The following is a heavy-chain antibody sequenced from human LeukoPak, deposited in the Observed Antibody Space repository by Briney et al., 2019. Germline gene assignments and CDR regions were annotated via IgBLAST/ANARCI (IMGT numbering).Heavy chain of an antibody. CDR3: AKDKWDIMIVGPFDY. D-gene: IGHD3-22*01. V-gene: IGHV3-21*04. Sequence: PGGSLRLSCAASGFTFSSYSMNWVRQAPGKGLEWVSSISSSSSYIYYADSVKGRFTISRDNSKNTLYLQMNSLRAEDTAVYYCAKDKWDIMIVGPFDYWGQGTLVTVSS. CDR2: ISSSSSYI. J-gene: IGHJ4*02. CDR1: GFTFSSYS.